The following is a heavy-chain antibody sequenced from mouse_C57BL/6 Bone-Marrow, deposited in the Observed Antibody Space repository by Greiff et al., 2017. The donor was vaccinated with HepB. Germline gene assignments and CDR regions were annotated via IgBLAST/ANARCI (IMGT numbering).Heavy chain of an antibody. D-gene: IGHD1-1*01. CDR2: INYDGSST. CDR1: GFTFSDYY. J-gene: IGHJ1*03. CDR3: ARGDYYGSSYSYWYFDV. Sequence: EVNVVESEGGLVQPGSSMKLSCTASGFTFSDYYMAWVRQVPEKGLEWVANINYDGSSTYYLDSLKSRFIISRDNAKNILYLQMSSLKSEDTATYYCARGDYYGSSYSYWYFDVWGTGTTVTVAS. V-gene: IGHV5-16*01.